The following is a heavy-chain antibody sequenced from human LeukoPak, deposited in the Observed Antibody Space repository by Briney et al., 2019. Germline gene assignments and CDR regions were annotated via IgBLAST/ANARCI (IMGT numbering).Heavy chain of an antibody. CDR1: GYSFTSYW. D-gene: IGHD5-24*01. J-gene: IGHJ4*02. V-gene: IGHV5-51*01. CDR2: IHPSDSDT. CDR3: ARHAVRDGYNRHNDY. Sequence: GESLKISCKGSGYSFTSYWIGWVRQMPRKGLEWMGIIHPSDSDTRYSPSFQGQVTISADKSISTAYLQWSSLKASDTAMYYCARHAVRDGYNRHNDYWGQGTLVTVSS.